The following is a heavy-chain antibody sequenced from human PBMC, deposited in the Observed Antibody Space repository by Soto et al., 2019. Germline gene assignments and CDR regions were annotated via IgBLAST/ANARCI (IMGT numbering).Heavy chain of an antibody. J-gene: IGHJ3*02. CDR2: ISGSGGAT. V-gene: IGHV3-23*01. CDR3: ARQEYSTTWYLGRTDCI. CDR1: GFTFSAYA. Sequence: GGSLRLSCAASGFTFSAYAMSWVRQAPGKGLEWVSVISGSGGATYYADSVKGRFTISRDNSKNTLYLQMNSLRAEDMALYYCARQEYSTTWYLGRTDCIW. D-gene: IGHD6-13*01.